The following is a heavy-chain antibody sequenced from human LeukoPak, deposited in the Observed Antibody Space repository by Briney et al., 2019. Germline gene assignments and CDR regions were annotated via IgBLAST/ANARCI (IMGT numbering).Heavy chain of an antibody. V-gene: IGHV4-4*07. D-gene: IGHD2/OR15-2a*01. CDR2: IYTSGST. Sequence: KTSETLSLTCTLCGVSISSYYWIWIRQPAAKALDGIGRIYTSGSTNYNPSLKSRVTMSVDTSKNQFSLKLSSVTAADTAVYYCASAGRGAFGYWGQGTLVTVSS. J-gene: IGHJ4*02. CDR3: ASAGRGAFGY. CDR1: GVSISSYY.